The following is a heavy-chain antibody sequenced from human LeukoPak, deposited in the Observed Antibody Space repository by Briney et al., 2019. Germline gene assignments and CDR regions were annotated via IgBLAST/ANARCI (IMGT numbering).Heavy chain of an antibody. V-gene: IGHV3-7*01. CDR2: IKHDGSEK. Sequence: GGSLRLSCAASGFIFTGYFMSRVRQAPGKGLEWVASIKHDGSEKYYVDSVRGRFTISRDNTKNLLYLQMSSLRAEDTAVYYCATDRGWRTSGYYLYYFEYWGQGTLVTFSS. J-gene: IGHJ4*02. CDR1: GFIFTGYF. D-gene: IGHD3-3*01. CDR3: ATDRGWRTSGYYLYYFEY.